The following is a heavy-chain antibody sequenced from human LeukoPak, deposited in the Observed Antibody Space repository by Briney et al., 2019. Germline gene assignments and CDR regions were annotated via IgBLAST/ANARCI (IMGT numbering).Heavy chain of an antibody. J-gene: IGHJ3*02. CDR3: AAFDI. CDR2: ISYDGSNK. CDR1: GFIFRSFA. Sequence: PGGSLRLSCAASGFIFRSFAMSWVRQAPGKGLEWVAVISYDGSNKYYADSVKGRFAISRDNAKNTLYLQMNSLRAEDTAVYYCAAFDIWGQGTMVTVSS. V-gene: IGHV3-30*09.